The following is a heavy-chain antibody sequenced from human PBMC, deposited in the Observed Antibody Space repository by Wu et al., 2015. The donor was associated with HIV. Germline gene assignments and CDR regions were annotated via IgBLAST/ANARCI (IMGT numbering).Heavy chain of an antibody. CDR1: DLSLTNYG. D-gene: IGHD1-26*01. CDR2: ISTYNGRT. Sequence: QVQLVQSGAELRKPGSSVRVSCKASDLSLTNYGITWVRQAPGQGLEWMGWISTYNGRTNYAQQFQGRLTVTADTATTTAYMELTSLTSADTAMYFCAGEGAYSGSYPKTYYLDSWGQGTLVTVSS. V-gene: IGHV1-18*01. J-gene: IGHJ4*02. CDR3: AGEGAYSGSYPKTYYLDS.